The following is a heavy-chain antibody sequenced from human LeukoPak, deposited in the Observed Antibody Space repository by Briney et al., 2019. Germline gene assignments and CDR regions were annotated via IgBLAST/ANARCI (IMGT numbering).Heavy chain of an antibody. V-gene: IGHV3-48*02. Sequence: PGGSLRLSCAASGFTFSSYSMNWVRQAPGKGLEWVSSISSSSSTIYYADSVKGRFTISRDNAKNSLYLQMNSLRDEDTAVYYCARDSPMVRGVRWFYYGMDVWGQGTTVTVSS. J-gene: IGHJ6*02. CDR2: ISSSSSTI. D-gene: IGHD3-10*01. CDR1: GFTFSSYS. CDR3: ARDSPMVRGVRWFYYGMDV.